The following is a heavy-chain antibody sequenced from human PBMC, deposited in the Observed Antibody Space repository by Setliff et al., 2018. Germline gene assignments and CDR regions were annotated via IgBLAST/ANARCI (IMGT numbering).Heavy chain of an antibody. CDR2: VNPDGSGK. D-gene: IGHD2-8*01. CDR3: AKDDASSN. Sequence: GGSLRLSCVASGFAISSCWMSWVRQAPGKGLEWVANVNPDGSGKYYVDSVKGRFTISRDNSKNTLYLQMNSLRAEDTAVYYCAKDDASSNWGQGTLVTVSS. V-gene: IGHV3-7*01. CDR1: GFAISSCW. J-gene: IGHJ4*02.